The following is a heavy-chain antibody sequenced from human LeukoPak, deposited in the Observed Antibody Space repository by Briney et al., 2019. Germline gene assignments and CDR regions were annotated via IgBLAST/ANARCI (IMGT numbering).Heavy chain of an antibody. CDR2: INPNSGGT. CDR3: SRASTMAAPGAMPNDF. Sequence: ASVKVSCKASGYTFTGYYMHRVRQAPERGLEWMGWINPNSGGTNYAQKFQGRVTMTRDTSISTAYMELSSLRSDDSAVYFCSRASTMAAPGAMPNDFWGQGTLVTVSS. J-gene: IGHJ4*02. D-gene: IGHD6-13*01. V-gene: IGHV1-2*02. CDR1: GYTFTGYY.